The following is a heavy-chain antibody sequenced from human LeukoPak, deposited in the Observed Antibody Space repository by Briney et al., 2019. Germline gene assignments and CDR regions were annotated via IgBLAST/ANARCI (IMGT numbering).Heavy chain of an antibody. CDR1: GFTFSDYW. D-gene: IGHD3-9*01. CDR3: ARDNDWAFHY. Sequence: GGSLRLSCGASGFTFSDYWMSWVRQAPGKGLEWVANIKDAGTEKYYVDSVKGRFTIYRDNTKNSLYLQMNSLRDEDTAVYYCARDNDWAFHYWGQGTLVTVSS. CDR2: IKDAGTEK. J-gene: IGHJ4*02. V-gene: IGHV3-7*01.